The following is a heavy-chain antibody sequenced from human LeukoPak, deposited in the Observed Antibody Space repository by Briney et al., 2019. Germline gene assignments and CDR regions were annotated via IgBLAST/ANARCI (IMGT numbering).Heavy chain of an antibody. J-gene: IGHJ4*02. CDR2: IHYSGIT. CDR1: GGSISSSSYY. D-gene: IGHD3-22*01. CDR3: ARGLDSYDSSGQFVY. Sequence: TSETLPLTCTLSGGSISSSSYYWGWIRQPPGKGLEWIGSIHYSGITYFNPSLKSRVTIFVDTSKNQFSLKLSSVTAADTAVYYCARGLDSYDSSGQFVYWGQGTLVTVSS. V-gene: IGHV4-39*01.